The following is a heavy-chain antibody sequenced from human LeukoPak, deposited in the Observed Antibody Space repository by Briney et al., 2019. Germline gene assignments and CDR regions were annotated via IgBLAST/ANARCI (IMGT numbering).Heavy chain of an antibody. Sequence: PSETLSLTCTVSGGSISSSSYYWGWIRQPPGKGLEWIGSIYYSGSTYYNPSLKSRVTISVYTSKNQFSLKLSSVTAADTAVYYCARRARGSYLLPRAFDIWGQGTMVTVSS. CDR2: IYYSGST. V-gene: IGHV4-39*01. D-gene: IGHD1-26*01. J-gene: IGHJ3*02. CDR3: ARRARGSYLLPRAFDI. CDR1: GGSISSSSYY.